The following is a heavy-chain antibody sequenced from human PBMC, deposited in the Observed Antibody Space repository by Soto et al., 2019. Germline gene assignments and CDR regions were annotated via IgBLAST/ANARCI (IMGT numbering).Heavy chain of an antibody. CDR3: TPLALKNGIGWSEFSV. V-gene: IGHV3-15*07. CDR1: GLTFSNVW. D-gene: IGHD6-19*01. Sequence: EVQLVESGGGLVKPGGSLRLSCAASGLTFSNVWMNWVRQAPGKGLEWVGRIKSKTDGGTTDYAAPVKGRFTISRDDSKITLVHQMNSLKTDDTAVYYGTPLALKNGIGWSEFSVWGKGTRVNVSS. J-gene: IGHJ4*02. CDR2: IKSKTDGGTT.